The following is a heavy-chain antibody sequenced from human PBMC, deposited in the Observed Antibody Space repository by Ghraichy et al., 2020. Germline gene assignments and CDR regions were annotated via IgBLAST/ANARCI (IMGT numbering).Heavy chain of an antibody. D-gene: IGHD6-19*01. CDR2: IYSGGST. V-gene: IGHV3-53*01. J-gene: IGHJ4*02. Sequence: LSLTCAASGLTVSSKYMSWVRQAPGKGLEWVSIIYSGGSTYYADSVKGRFTISRDNSKNTLYLQMNSLRAEDTAVYYCAGSNGWYYFDYWGQGTLVTVSS. CDR3: AGSNGWYYFDY. CDR1: GLTVSSKY.